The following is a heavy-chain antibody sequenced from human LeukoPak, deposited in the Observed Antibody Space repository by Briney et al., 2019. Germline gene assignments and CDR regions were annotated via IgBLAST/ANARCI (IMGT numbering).Heavy chain of an antibody. D-gene: IGHD2-2*01. CDR2: INPSGGST. Sequence: ASVKVSCKASGYTFTSYYIHWVRQAPGQELEWMGIINPSGGSTSYAQKFQGRVTMSRDTSTSTVYMELSSLRSEDTAVYYCARDVGYCSSTSCYGYYYFDYWGQGTLVTVSS. V-gene: IGHV1-46*01. CDR1: GYTFTSYY. CDR3: ARDVGYCSSTSCYGYYYFDY. J-gene: IGHJ4*02.